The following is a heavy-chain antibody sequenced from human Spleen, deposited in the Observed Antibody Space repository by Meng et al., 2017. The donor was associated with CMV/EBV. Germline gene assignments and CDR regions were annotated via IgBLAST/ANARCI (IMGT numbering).Heavy chain of an antibody. CDR3: ARVGRGYDFWSGYYVRECYFDY. J-gene: IGHJ4*02. CDR1: GGSISSSSYY. V-gene: IGHV3-7*01. Sequence: GGSLRLSCTVSGGSISSSSYYWGWIRQPPGKGLEWVANIKQDGSEKYYVDSVKGRFTISRDNAKNSLYLQMNSLRAEDTAVYYCARVGRGYDFWSGYYVRECYFDYWGQGTLVTVSS. CDR2: IKQDGSEK. D-gene: IGHD3-3*01.